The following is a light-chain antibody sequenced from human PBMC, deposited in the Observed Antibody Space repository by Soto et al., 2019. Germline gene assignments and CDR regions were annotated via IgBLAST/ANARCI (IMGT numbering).Light chain of an antibody. CDR3: QQRSNWLLT. CDR2: DAS. CDR1: QSVSSY. J-gene: IGKJ4*01. Sequence: EIVLTQSPATLSLSPGERATLSCRASQSVSSYLAWYQQKPGQAPRLLIYDASNRATGIPARFSGSGSGTDFTLTISSLEPEDFAVYYCQQRSNWLLTFGGGPKVEIK. V-gene: IGKV3-11*01.